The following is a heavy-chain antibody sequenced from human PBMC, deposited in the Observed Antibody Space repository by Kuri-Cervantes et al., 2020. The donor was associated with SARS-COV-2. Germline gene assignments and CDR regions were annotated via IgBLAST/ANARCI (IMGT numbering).Heavy chain of an antibody. Sequence: GSLRLSCTVSGYSISSGYYWGWIRQPPGKGLVWIGSIYHSGSTYYNPSLKSRVTISVDTSKNQFSLKLTSVTAADTAVYYCASALAYYSDSSGFTYYFDYWGQGTQVTVSS. V-gene: IGHV4-38-2*02. D-gene: IGHD3-22*01. J-gene: IGHJ4*02. CDR1: GYSISSGYY. CDR2: IYHSGST. CDR3: ASALAYYSDSSGFTYYFDY.